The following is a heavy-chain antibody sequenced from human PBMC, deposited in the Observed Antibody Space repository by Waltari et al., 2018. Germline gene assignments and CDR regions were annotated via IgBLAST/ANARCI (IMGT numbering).Heavy chain of an antibody. D-gene: IGHD3-16*01. CDR1: GASFSGYY. CDR2: INHSGST. J-gene: IGHJ5*02. Sequence: QVQLQQWGAGPLKPSETLSLTCAVYGASFSGYYWRWIRQPPGTGLEWIGEINHSGSTNYNPSRKNRLTISLDTSKNQFSLKMRSVTAADTAVYYCARADRGRDGRYATPDWGPWGQGTLVTVSS. V-gene: IGHV4-34*01. CDR3: ARADRGRDGRYATPDWGP.